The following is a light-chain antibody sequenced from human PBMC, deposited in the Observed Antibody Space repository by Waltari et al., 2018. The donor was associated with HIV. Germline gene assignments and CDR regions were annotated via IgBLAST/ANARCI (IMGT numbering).Light chain of an antibody. Sequence: QSVLPPPPPASGTPGQRVTISCSGSSSHIGNNYVYWYHQLPGTAPKLLSYRSNRRPSGVPDRFSGSKSGTSASLAISGLRSEDEADYYCAAWDDSLSGPVFGGGTKLTVL. CDR1: SSHIGNNY. J-gene: IGLJ3*02. CDR2: RSN. CDR3: AAWDDSLSGPV. V-gene: IGLV1-47*01.